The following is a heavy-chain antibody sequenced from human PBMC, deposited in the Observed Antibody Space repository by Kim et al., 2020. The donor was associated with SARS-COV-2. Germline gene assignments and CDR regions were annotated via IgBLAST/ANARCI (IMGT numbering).Heavy chain of an antibody. CDR3: ARDSESSRTSWYVVLGY. J-gene: IGHJ4*02. CDR2: INGNGGST. D-gene: IGHD3-16*01. Sequence: GGSLRLSCAASGFTLDDYAMHWVRQVPGKGLEWISLINGNGGSTYYADSVKGRFTISRDISKDSLYLQMNSLTPEDTALYYCARDSESSRTSWYVVLGYWGQGTLVTVSS. CDR1: GFTLDDYA. V-gene: IGHV3-43*02.